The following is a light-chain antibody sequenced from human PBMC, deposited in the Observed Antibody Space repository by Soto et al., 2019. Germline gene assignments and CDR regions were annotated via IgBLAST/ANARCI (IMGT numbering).Light chain of an antibody. CDR3: QQRSNWPMYT. Sequence: EIVLTQSPATLSLSPGERATLSCRASQSIGTYLAWYQQKPGHPHMLLIYDVSNRATGIPATFSGSGSGTDFPLTISRLEPEDFVVHYCQQRSNWPMYTFGQATKLEIK. V-gene: IGKV3-11*01. CDR2: DVS. CDR1: QSIGTY. J-gene: IGKJ2*01.